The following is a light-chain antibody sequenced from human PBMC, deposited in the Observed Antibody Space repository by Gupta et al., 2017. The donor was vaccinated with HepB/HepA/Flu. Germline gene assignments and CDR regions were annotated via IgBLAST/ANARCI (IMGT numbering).Light chain of an antibody. V-gene: IGKV1-5*03. J-gene: IGKJ1*01. CDR2: KAS. CDR1: QSISNW. Sequence: DIQMTQSPSTLSASVGDRVTITCRASQSISNWLAWYQQKPGKAPKVLIYKASRLESGVPSRFSGSGSGTEFTLTISSLQPDDFANYYCQQYNTYRTFGQGTKVEIK. CDR3: QQYNTYRT.